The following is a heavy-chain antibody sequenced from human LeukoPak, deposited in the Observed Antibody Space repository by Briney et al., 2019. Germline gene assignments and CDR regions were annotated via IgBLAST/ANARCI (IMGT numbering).Heavy chain of an antibody. J-gene: IGHJ5*02. Sequence: ASVTVSFKSSVYGFIDCYFNWVRQAPGQGLEWMGWINPHSGATNYAQRFQGRVSMDASFDTAYMELSRLTSDDTAVYYCATSSTVTHTRDPWGQGTLVTVSS. CDR3: ATSSTVTHTRDP. D-gene: IGHD4-11*01. CDR1: VYGFIDCY. CDR2: INPHSGAT. V-gene: IGHV1-2*02.